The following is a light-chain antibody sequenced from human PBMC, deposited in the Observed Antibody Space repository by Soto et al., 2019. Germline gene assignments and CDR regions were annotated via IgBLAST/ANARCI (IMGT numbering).Light chain of an antibody. CDR2: GAS. V-gene: IGKV3-15*01. CDR3: QQYHKWPLT. J-gene: IGKJ4*01. Sequence: EIVLTQSPATLSVSPGERVTLSCRASQSISSNLAWYQRKPGQVPRLLISGASTRATGIPARFSGSGSGTDFILTIFTLQSEDFAVYYCQQYHKWPLTFGGGTKVEV. CDR1: QSISSN.